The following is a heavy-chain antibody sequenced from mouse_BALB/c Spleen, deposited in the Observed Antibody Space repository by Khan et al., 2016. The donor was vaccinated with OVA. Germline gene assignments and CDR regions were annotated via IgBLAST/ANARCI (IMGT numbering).Heavy chain of an antibody. Sequence: EVELVESGPSLVKPSQTLSLTCSVTGDSITSGYWCWIRKFPGNKLEYMGYILYSGSTYYNPSLKSRISITRHTSQNQYYLQLNSETTEDTATYYCARSTYRYAFAYWGQGTLVTVSA. CDR3: ARSTYRYAFAY. CDR1: GDSITSGY. J-gene: IGHJ3*01. CDR2: ILYSGST. V-gene: IGHV3-8*02. D-gene: IGHD2-14*01.